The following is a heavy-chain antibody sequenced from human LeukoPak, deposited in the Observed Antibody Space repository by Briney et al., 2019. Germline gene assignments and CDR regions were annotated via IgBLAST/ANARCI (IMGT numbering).Heavy chain of an antibody. V-gene: IGHV3-21*01. D-gene: IGHD2-15*01. Sequence: PGGSLRLSCAAPGFTFSSYSMNWFRQAPGKGLEWVSSMSNSGSYIYYAESVQGRFTISRDNAKNSLFLQMNSLRDEDTAVYYCARDRDNGMDVWGKGTTVTVSS. CDR2: MSNSGSYI. CDR1: GFTFSSYS. J-gene: IGHJ6*04. CDR3: ARDRDNGMDV.